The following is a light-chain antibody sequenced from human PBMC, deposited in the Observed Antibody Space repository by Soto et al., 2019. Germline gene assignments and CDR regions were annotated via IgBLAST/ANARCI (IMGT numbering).Light chain of an antibody. Sequence: DIQMTQSPSTLSASVGDRVTITCRASQRISSWLAWYQQKPGKAPKLLIYKASSSESGVPSRFSGSGSGTEFTLTISSLQPDDFATYYCQQYSSYSYTFGQGTKLEIK. CDR2: KAS. V-gene: IGKV1-5*03. J-gene: IGKJ2*01. CDR3: QQYSSYSYT. CDR1: QRISSW.